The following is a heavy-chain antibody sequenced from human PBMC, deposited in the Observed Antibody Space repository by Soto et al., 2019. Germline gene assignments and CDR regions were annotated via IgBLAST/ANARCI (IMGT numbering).Heavy chain of an antibody. V-gene: IGHV3-15*07. D-gene: IGHD1-1*01. CDR1: GFTLSNAW. J-gene: IGHJ2*01. CDR2: IESKADGGTT. Sequence: EVQLVESGGDLVKPGGSLRVSCAASGFTLSNAWMNWVRQAPGKGLEWVGRIESKADGGTTDYATSVKGRCTISIDDSKNTLYLQMNSLKTDDSAVYYCTTDCLRFDDDPALWGRGTLVTVSS. CDR3: TTDCLRFDDDPAL.